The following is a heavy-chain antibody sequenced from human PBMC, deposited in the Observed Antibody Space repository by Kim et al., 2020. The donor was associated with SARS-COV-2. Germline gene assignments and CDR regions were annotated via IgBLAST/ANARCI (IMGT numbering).Heavy chain of an antibody. V-gene: IGHV1-18*01. CDR1: GYTFAAYG. J-gene: IGHJ6*02. CDR2: IGANNGMS. Sequence: ASVKVSCKASGYTFAAYGISWVRQARGQGLQWMGGIGANNGMSDYGQTFHDRITMTTDISSSTAYLEVRSLRSDDTAIYFCARGGRGDHFYNGMDVWGQGPAVIVAS. CDR3: ARGGRGDHFYNGMDV. D-gene: IGHD2-21*02.